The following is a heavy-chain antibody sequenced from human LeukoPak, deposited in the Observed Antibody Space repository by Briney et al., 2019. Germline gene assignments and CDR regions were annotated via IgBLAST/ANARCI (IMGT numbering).Heavy chain of an antibody. CDR1: GGTFSSYA. CDR2: IIPIFGTA. Sequence: SVKVSCKASGGTFSSYAISWVRQAPGQGLEWMGGIIPIFGTANYAQKFQGRVTITADESTSTAYMELSSLRSEDTAVYYCARGGYDSRGYYPPFAYWGQGTLVTVSS. J-gene: IGHJ4*02. CDR3: ARGGYDSRGYYPPFAY. D-gene: IGHD3-22*01. V-gene: IGHV1-69*13.